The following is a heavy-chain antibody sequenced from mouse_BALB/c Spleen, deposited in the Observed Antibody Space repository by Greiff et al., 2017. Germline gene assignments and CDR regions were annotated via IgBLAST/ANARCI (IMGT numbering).Heavy chain of an antibody. Sequence: DVMLVESGGGLVQPGGSRKLSCAASGFTFSSFGMHWVRQAPEKGLEWVAYISSGSSTIYYADTVKGRFTISRDNPKNTLFLQMTSLRSEDTAMYYCARVTTAPFDYWGQGTTLTVSS. V-gene: IGHV5-17*02. J-gene: IGHJ2*01. CDR1: GFTFSSFG. CDR3: ARVTTAPFDY. CDR2: ISSGSSTI. D-gene: IGHD1-2*01.